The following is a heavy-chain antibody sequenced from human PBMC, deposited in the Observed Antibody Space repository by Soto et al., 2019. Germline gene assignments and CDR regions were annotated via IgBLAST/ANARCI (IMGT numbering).Heavy chain of an antibody. CDR1: RFTFSSYW. CDR2: IKQDGSEK. V-gene: IGHV3-7*03. Sequence: EVQLVESGGGLVQPGGSLRLSCAASRFTFSSYWMSWVRQAPGKGLEWVANIKQDGSEKYYVDSVKGRFTISRDNAKNSLYLQMNSLRAEDTAVYYCAKPYSSSWYGVFDHWGQGSLVTVSS. D-gene: IGHD6-13*01. J-gene: IGHJ4*02. CDR3: AKPYSSSWYGVFDH.